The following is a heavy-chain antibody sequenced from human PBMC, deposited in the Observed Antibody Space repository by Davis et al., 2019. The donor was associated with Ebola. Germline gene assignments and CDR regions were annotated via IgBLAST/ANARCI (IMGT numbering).Heavy chain of an antibody. J-gene: IGHJ3*02. CDR2: IYSGGST. CDR1: GVTVGSNY. Sequence: GESLKISCAASGVTVGSNYMSWVRQAPGKGLECVSVIYSGGSTDYAASVQGRFTISRDTSKNMVFLQMNSLRPEDTAVYYCARSANSGSYSVHAFDIWGQGTKVAVSS. CDR3: ARSANSGSYSVHAFDI. V-gene: IGHV3-66*02. D-gene: IGHD3-10*01.